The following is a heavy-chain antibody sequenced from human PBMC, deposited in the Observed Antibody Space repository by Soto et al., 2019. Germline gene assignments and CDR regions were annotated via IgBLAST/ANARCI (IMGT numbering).Heavy chain of an antibody. D-gene: IGHD3-3*01. CDR2: IYHSGST. V-gene: IGHV4-30-2*01. CDR3: ARGGNYDFWSGYQTYFDY. Sequence: PSETLSLTCAVSGGSISSGGYSWSWIRQPPGKGLEWIGYIYHSGSTHYDPSLKSRVTISVDRSKNQFSLKLSSVTAADTAVYYCARGGNYDFWSGYQTYFDYWGQGTLVTVSS. CDR1: GGSISSGGYS. J-gene: IGHJ4*02.